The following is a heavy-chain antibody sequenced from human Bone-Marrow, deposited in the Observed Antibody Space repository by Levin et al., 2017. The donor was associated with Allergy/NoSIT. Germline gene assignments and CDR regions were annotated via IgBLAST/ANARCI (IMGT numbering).Heavy chain of an antibody. V-gene: IGHV4-61*08. Sequence: SETLSLTCTVSGGSVRSGGYYWSWIRQPPGTGLEYIGYVSFSGTTNYNPSLKSRVIISVDTSKNQFSLNLSSVTAADTAVYYCARERIVGATMFDYWGQGARVTVSS. D-gene: IGHD1-26*01. J-gene: IGHJ4*02. CDR2: VSFSGTT. CDR3: ARERIVGATMFDY. CDR1: GGSVRSGGYY.